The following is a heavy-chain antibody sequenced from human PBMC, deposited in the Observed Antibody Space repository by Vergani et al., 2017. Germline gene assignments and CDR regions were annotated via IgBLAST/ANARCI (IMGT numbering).Heavy chain of an antibody. J-gene: IGHJ4*02. V-gene: IGHV3-48*01. CDR3: ARGGWGY. CDR1: GFTFSSYS. D-gene: IGHD3-10*01. Sequence: VQLVESGGGVVQPGRSLTLSCVASGFTFSSYSMNWVRQAPGKGLEWVSYISSSSSTIYYADSVKGRFTISRDNAKNSLYLQMNSLRAEDTAVYYCARGGWGYWGQGTLVTVSS. CDR2: ISSSSSTI.